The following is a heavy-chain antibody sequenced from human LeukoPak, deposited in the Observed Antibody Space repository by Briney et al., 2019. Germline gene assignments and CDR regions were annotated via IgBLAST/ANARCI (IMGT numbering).Heavy chain of an antibody. J-gene: IGHJ4*02. CDR3: ARDVSSNWYSFNF. CDR2: INWDGTNT. V-gene: IGHV3-20*04. CDR1: GSTFDDYG. Sequence: GESLKISCEDSGSTFDDYGVGWVRQVPGKGLEWVCGINWDGTNTHYADSVKGRFTISRDNAKNSLFLEMTNLRAEDTAFYYCARDVSSNWYSFNFWGQGILVTVST. D-gene: IGHD6-13*01.